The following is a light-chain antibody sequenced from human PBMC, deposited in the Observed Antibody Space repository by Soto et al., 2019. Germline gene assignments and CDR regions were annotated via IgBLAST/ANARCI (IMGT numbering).Light chain of an antibody. V-gene: IGKV1-17*01. Sequence: IQMTQSPSSLSASVGDRVTITFRASQGIRSDLGWYQQKRGKAPKLLIFDASNLKSGVPSRFSGSGSGTEFTLTISSLQPDDFATYYCQHYNSYSEAFGQGTKVDIK. CDR1: QGIRSD. CDR3: QHYNSYSEA. J-gene: IGKJ1*01. CDR2: DAS.